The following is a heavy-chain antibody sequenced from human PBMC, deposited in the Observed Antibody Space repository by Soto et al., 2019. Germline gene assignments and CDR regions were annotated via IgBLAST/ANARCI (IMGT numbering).Heavy chain of an antibody. CDR3: SRGPHAPPRGNDDFDI. CDR2: IWYDGSNK. J-gene: IGHJ3*02. V-gene: IGHV3-33*01. CDR1: GFTFSSYG. Sequence: GGSRRLSCAASGFTFSSYGMHWVRQAPGKGLEWVAVIWYDGSNKYYADSVKGRFTISRDNSKNTLYLQMNSLRAEDTAVYYCSRGPHAPPRGNDDFDIWRQGTMVTV.